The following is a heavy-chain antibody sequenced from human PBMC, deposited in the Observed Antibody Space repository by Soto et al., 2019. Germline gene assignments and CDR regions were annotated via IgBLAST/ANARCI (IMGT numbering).Heavy chain of an antibody. V-gene: IGHV2-5*01. CDR2: IYWNDDK. J-gene: IGHJ5*02. CDR3: AHRPNYYDSSGYYPYNWFDP. Sequence: QITLKESGPTLVNPTQTLTLTCTFSGFSLSTSGVGVGWIRQPPGKALEWLALIYWNDDKRYSPSLKSRLTITKDTSKNQVVLTMTNMDPVDTATYYCAHRPNYYDSSGYYPYNWFDPWGQGTLVTVSS. D-gene: IGHD3-22*01. CDR1: GFSLSTSGVG.